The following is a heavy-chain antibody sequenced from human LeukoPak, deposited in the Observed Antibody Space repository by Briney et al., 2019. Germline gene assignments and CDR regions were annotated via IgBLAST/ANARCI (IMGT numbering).Heavy chain of an antibody. CDR3: AREANEAFDI. CDR2: IGGSSSSR. V-gene: IGHV3-21*01. J-gene: IGHJ3*02. CDR1: GFTFSSYS. Sequence: GSLRLSCAASGFTFSSYSMNWVRQAPGKGLEWVSSIGGSSSSRYHADSVKGRFTTSRDNAKNSLYLQMNSLRDEDTAVYYCAREANEAFDIWGQGTMVTVSS.